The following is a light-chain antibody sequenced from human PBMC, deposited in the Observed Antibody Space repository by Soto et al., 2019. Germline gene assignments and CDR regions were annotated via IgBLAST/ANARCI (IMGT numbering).Light chain of an antibody. Sequence: IQLTQSPSSLSASVGDRVTITCRSSQGISTSLAWYQQKPGKVPKLLIYDASTLQSGVPSRFSGSGSGTDFTLTISGLQPEDFATYYCQQLNSNPPITFGQGTRLEI. CDR2: DAS. J-gene: IGKJ5*01. V-gene: IGKV1-9*01. CDR3: QQLNSNPPIT. CDR1: QGISTS.